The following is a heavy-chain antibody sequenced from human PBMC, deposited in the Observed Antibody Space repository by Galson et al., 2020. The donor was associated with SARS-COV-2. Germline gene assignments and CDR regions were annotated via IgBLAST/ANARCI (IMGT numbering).Heavy chain of an antibody. J-gene: IGHJ4*02. CDR3: AKGGSISAAAYFDY. CDR2: INFTSGGT. V-gene: IGHV1-2*02. D-gene: IGHD6-13*01. Sequence: ASVKVSCKASGYTFTGYYMHWVRQAPGQGLEWMGWINFTSGGTNYAQKFQDRVSMTRDTSISTAYMELSSLRSDDTAVYYCAKGGSISAAAYFDYWGQGTPVTVSS. CDR1: GYTFTGYY.